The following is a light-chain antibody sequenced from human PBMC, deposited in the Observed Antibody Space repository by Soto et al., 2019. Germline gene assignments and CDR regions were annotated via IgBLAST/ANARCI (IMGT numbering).Light chain of an antibody. CDR1: QSVSSSY. CDR2: GAS. J-gene: IGKJ1*01. Sequence: EIVLTQSPGTLSLSPGERATLSCRASQSVSSSYLAWYQQKPGQAPRLLIYGASSRATGIPDRFSGSGSGTDFTLTVSRREPEGFAVYYCQFRFTFVQGTKVEIK. V-gene: IGKV3-20*01. CDR3: QFRFT.